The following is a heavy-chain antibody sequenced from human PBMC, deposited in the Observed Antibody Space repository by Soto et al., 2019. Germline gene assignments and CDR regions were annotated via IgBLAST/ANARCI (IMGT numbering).Heavy chain of an antibody. CDR2: VSVYGGST. V-gene: IGHV3-23*01. CDR1: GFIFSDFA. Sequence: DVKLLESGGDLVQPGESLGLSCAASGFIFSDFAMSWFRQTPGKGLEWVSAVSVYGGSTHYSDAVKGRFTISRDNSRDTLFLQMNSLRAEDTAVYYCARRPAGDSHWYFDLWGRGTLVTVSS. J-gene: IGHJ2*01. D-gene: IGHD2-21*01. CDR3: ARRPAGDSHWYFDL.